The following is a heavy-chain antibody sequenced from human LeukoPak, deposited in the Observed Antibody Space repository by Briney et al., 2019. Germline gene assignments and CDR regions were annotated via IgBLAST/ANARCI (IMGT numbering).Heavy chain of an antibody. Sequence: GGSLRLSCEDSGFTFSSYSINWVRQAPGKGLEWVSSISSSGSTIYYADSVKGRFTISRDNAKNSLYLQMNSLRAEDTAVYYCAELGITMIGGVWGKGTTVTISS. J-gene: IGHJ6*04. CDR3: AELGITMIGGV. V-gene: IGHV3-48*04. CDR2: ISSSGSTI. D-gene: IGHD3-10*02. CDR1: GFTFSSYS.